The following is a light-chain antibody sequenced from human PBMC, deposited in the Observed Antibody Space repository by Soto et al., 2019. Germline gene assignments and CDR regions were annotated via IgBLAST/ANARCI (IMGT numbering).Light chain of an antibody. Sequence: QSVLTQPASVSGSPGQSITISCTGTSSDVGSYNYVSWYQQHPGKASKLMIYEVSDRPSGVSNRFSGSKSGNTASLTISGLQAEDEADYYCSSYATSRDVVFGGGTK. CDR2: EVS. CDR3: SSYATSRDVV. V-gene: IGLV2-14*03. CDR1: SSDVGSYNY. J-gene: IGLJ2*01.